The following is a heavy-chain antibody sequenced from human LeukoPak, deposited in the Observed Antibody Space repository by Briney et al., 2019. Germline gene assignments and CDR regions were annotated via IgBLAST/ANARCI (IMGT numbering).Heavy chain of an antibody. CDR1: GYTFTGYY. CDR2: INPKSGGT. V-gene: IGHV1-2*02. Sequence: SVKVSCKASGYTFTGYYMHWVRQAPGQGPEWMGWINPKSGGTNYAQRFQGRVTMTRDTSISSAYMELSRLRSDDAAVYYCVRGGYNYGVDYWGQGTLVTVCS. J-gene: IGHJ4*02. CDR3: VRGGYNYGVDY. D-gene: IGHD5-18*01.